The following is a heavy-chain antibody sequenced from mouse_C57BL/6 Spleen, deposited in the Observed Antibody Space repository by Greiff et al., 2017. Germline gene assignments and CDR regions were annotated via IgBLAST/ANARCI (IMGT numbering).Heavy chain of an antibody. CDR2: IYPGDGDT. V-gene: IGHV1-80*01. CDR3: AGGGDCDGPLFAY. CDR1: GYAFSSYW. Sequence: QVQLQQSGAELVKPGASVKISCKASGYAFSSYWMNWVKQRPGKGLEWIGEIYPGDGDTNYNGKFKGKVTLTADKSSSTAYMQLSSLTSEDSAVYCCAGGGDCDGPLFAYWGQGTLVTVSA. J-gene: IGHJ3*01.